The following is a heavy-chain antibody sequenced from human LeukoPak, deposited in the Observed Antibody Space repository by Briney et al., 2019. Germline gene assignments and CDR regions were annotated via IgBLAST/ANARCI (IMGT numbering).Heavy chain of an antibody. D-gene: IGHD5-12*01. CDR1: GFTFRSYW. J-gene: IGHJ4*02. CDR3: ARVEYSGWNLEY. V-gene: IGHV3-7*01. CDR2: INQGGSVQ. Sequence: PGGSLRLSCAASGFTFRSYWMSWVRQAPGKGREWVANINQGGSVQYYMDSVKGRFTISRDDAKNSLYVQMNSLRDEDTAVCYCARVEYSGWNLEYWGQGTLVTVSS.